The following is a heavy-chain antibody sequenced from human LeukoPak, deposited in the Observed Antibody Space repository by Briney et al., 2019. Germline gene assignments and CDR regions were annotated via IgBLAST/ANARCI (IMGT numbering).Heavy chain of an antibody. J-gene: IGHJ4*02. CDR2: INSDGSIT. CDR1: GFTFSSYW. Sequence: PGGSLRLSCAASGFTFSSYWMHWVRQAPGKGLLWVSRINSDGSITSYADSVKGRFTISRDSAKNTLYLQMDGLRAEDTAVYYCATGFSGSHSGIIDYWGQGTLVTVSS. D-gene: IGHD1-14*01. CDR3: ATGFSGSHSGIIDY. V-gene: IGHV3-74*01.